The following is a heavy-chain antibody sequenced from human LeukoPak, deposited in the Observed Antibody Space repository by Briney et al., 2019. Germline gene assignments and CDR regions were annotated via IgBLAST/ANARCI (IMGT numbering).Heavy chain of an antibody. CDR3: ARGTTVVMDAFDI. J-gene: IGHJ3*02. CDR1: GFTFSSYG. V-gene: IGHV3-33*01. D-gene: IGHD4-23*01. CDR2: IWYDGSNK. Sequence: GGSLRLSCAASGFTFSSYGMHWVRQAPGKGLGWVAVIWYDGSNKYYADSVKGRFTISRDNSKNTLYLQMNSLRAEDTAVYYCARGTTVVMDAFDIWGQGTMVTVSS.